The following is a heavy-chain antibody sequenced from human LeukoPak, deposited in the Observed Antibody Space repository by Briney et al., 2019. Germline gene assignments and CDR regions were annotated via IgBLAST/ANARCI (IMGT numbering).Heavy chain of an antibody. D-gene: IGHD6-19*01. V-gene: IGHV4-61*02. J-gene: IGHJ6*03. CDR3: ARADVAGTNYYYYMDA. CDR2: IYTSGST. CDR1: GGSISSGSYY. Sequence: PSQTLSLTCTASGGSISSGSYYWSWIRQPAGKGLEWIGRIYTSGSTNYNPSLKSRVTISVDTSKNQFSLKLSSVTAADTAVYYCARADVAGTNYYYYMDAWGKGTTVTISS.